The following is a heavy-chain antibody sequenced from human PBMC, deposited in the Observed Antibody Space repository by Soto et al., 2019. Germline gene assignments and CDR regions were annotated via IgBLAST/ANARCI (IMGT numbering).Heavy chain of an antibody. D-gene: IGHD2-21*01. V-gene: IGHV3-30-3*01. CDR1: GFTFSSYA. J-gene: IGHJ4*02. CDR2: ISYDGSNK. CDR3: ARGAGGGGDY. Sequence: WWSLRLSCSASGFTFSSYAMHWFRQAPGKGLEWVAVISYDGSNKYYADSVKGRFTISRDNSKNTLYLQMNSLRAEDTAVYYCARGAGGGGDYWGQGTLVTVSS.